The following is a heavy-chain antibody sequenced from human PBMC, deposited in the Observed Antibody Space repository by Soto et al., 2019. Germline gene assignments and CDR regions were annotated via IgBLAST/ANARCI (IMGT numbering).Heavy chain of an antibody. Sequence: VGSLRLSCAASGFIVNSNYMTWVRQAPGKGLEWVSVIYSGGITYYADSVKGRFTISRDNSKNTLYLQMNSLRAEDTAVYYCAGLFGVVKDYYYYGMDVWGQGTTVTVSS. D-gene: IGHD3-3*01. CDR1: GFIVNSNY. V-gene: IGHV3-53*01. J-gene: IGHJ6*02. CDR3: AGLFGVVKDYYYYGMDV. CDR2: IYSGGIT.